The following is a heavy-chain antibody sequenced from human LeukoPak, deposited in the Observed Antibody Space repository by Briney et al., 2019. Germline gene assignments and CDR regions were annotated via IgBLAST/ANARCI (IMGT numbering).Heavy chain of an antibody. D-gene: IGHD2-2*02. J-gene: IGHJ4*02. Sequence: GGSLRLSCAASGFTFSSYWMSWVRQAPGKGLEWVANIKQDGSERYYVDSVKGRFTISRDNAKNSLYLQMNSLRAEDTAVYYCAREQYCSSTSCYTSFDYWGQGTLSPSPQ. V-gene: IGHV3-7*01. CDR1: GFTFSSYW. CDR3: AREQYCSSTSCYTSFDY. CDR2: IKQDGSER.